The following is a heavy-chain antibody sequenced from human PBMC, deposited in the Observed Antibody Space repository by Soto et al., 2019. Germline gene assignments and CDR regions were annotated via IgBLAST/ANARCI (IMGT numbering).Heavy chain of an antibody. CDR2: ISPNNGNT. CDR1: GYTFTSYY. V-gene: IGHV1-46*01. D-gene: IGHD6-13*01. CDR3: ARDRVSSSWYDFDY. J-gene: IGHJ4*02. Sequence: ASVKVSCKASGYTFTSYYMHWVRQAPGQGLEWMGIISPNNGNTNYAQKFQGRVTMTTDTSTSTAYMELRSLRSDDTAVYYCARDRVSSSWYDFDYWGQGTLVTVSS.